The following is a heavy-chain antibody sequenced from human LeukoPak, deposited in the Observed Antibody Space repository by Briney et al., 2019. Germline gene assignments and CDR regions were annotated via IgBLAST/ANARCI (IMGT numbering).Heavy chain of an antibody. CDR3: ARADIVVVPAADFDY. J-gene: IGHJ4*02. CDR2: INPSGGST. D-gene: IGHD2-2*01. V-gene: IGHV1-46*01. Sequence: ASVKVSCKASGYTFTSYYMHWVRQAPGQGLEWMGIINPSGGSTSYAQKFQGRVTMTRDTSTSTVYMELSSLRSDDTAVYYCARADIVVVPAADFDYWGQGTLVTVSS. CDR1: GYTFTSYY.